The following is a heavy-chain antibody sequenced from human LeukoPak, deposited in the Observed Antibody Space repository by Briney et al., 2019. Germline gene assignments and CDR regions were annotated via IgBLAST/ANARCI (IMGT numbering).Heavy chain of an antibody. V-gene: IGHV5-51*01. CDR2: IYPGDSDP. CDR3: ARQGGGEYYYYYYMDV. CDR1: GYSFTSYW. D-gene: IGHD2-15*01. Sequence: GESLQISCKGSGYSFTSYWIGWVRQMPGKGLEWMGIIYPGDSDPRYSPSFQGQVTISADKSISTAYLQWSSLKASDTAMYYCARQGGGEYYYYYYMDVWGKGTTVTVSS. J-gene: IGHJ6*03.